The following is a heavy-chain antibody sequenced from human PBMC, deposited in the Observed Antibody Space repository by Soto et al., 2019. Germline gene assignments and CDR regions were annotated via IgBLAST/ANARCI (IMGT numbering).Heavy chain of an antibody. CDR2: IDPSSVYI. J-gene: IGHJ4*02. V-gene: IGHV3-21*01. D-gene: IGHD1-26*01. CDR3: ARSLVRGAPDS. CDR1: GFTFSTYS. Sequence: PGGSLRLSCAASGFTFSTYSMHWVRQAPGKGLEWVSSIDPSSVYIFYAASLQGRFTVSRANAQNSFYLQMNSLRAEDTVVYYCARSLVRGAPDSWGQGTLVTVSS.